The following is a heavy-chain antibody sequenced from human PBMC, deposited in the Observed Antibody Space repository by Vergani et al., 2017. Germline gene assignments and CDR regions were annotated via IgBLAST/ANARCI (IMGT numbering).Heavy chain of an antibody. V-gene: IGHV1-2*02. J-gene: IGHJ6*02. CDR1: GYTFTGYY. CDR2: INPNSGGT. CDR3: ARKIRRILTGYYTGYYGMDV. Sequence: QVQLVQSGAEVKKPGASVKVSCKASGYTFTGYYMHWVRQAPGQGLEWMGWINPNSGGTNYAQKFQGRVTMTRDTYISTAYMELSRLRSDGTAVYYFARKIRRILTGYYTGYYGMDVWGQGTTVTVSS. D-gene: IGHD3-9*01.